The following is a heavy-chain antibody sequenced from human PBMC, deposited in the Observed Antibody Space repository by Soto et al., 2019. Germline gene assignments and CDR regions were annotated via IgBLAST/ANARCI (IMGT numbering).Heavy chain of an antibody. J-gene: IGHJ6*02. CDR1: GGSISSGGYY. Sequence: SETLSLTCTVSGGSISSGGYYWSWIRQHPGKGLEWIGYIYYSGSTYYNPSLKSRVTISVDTSKNQFSLKLSSVTAADTAVYYCARSYCSGGSCYPYQYYYGMDVWGQGTTVTVSS. CDR3: ARSYCSGGSCYPYQYYYGMDV. V-gene: IGHV4-31*03. D-gene: IGHD2-15*01. CDR2: IYYSGST.